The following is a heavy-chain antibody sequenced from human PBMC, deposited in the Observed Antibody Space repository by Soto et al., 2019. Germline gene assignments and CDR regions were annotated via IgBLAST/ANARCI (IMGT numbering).Heavy chain of an antibody. Sequence: QVQLVQSGAEVKKPGSSVKVSCKASGGTFSSYAISWVRQAPGQGLEWMGGIIPSFGTANYAQKFQGRVTITADKSMSTAYMELSSLRSEDTAVYYGARWSEAGYNQGIFDYWGQGTLVTVSS. D-gene: IGHD3-3*01. CDR3: ARWSEAGYNQGIFDY. V-gene: IGHV1-69*06. CDR1: GGTFSSYA. CDR2: IIPSFGTA. J-gene: IGHJ4*02.